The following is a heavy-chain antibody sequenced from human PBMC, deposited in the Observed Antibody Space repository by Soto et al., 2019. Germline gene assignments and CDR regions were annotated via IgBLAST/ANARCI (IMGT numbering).Heavy chain of an antibody. Sequence: GGSLRLSCAASGFTFSSYGMHWVRQAPGKGLKRVAVIWYDGSNKYYADSVKGRFTISRDNSKNTLYLQMNSLRAEDTTVYYCARVYKGVPPLYYYYGMDVWGQGTTVTVSS. V-gene: IGHV3-33*01. CDR1: GFTFSSYG. CDR3: ARVYKGVPPLYYYYGMDV. J-gene: IGHJ6*02. D-gene: IGHD3-10*01. CDR2: IWYDGSNK.